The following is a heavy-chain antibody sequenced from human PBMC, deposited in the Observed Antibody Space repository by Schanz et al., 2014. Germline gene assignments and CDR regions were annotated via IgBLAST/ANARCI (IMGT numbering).Heavy chain of an antibody. V-gene: IGHV3-NL1*01. CDR1: GFTFRSYG. CDR3: ARGTDTAMEHRPFDY. D-gene: IGHD5-18*01. J-gene: IGHJ4*02. CDR2: INGNGGIT. Sequence: QVQLVESGGGVVQPGRSLRLSCAASGFTFRSYGMHWVRQAPGKGLEWVSAINGNGGITYYADPVKGRFTISRDNSKNMLYLQINNLRAEDTAVYYCARGTDTAMEHRPFDYWGQGTLVTVAS.